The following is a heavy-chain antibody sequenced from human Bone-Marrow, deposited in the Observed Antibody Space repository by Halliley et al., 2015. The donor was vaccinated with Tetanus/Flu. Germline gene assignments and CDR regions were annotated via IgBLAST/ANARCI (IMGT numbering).Heavy chain of an antibody. J-gene: IGHJ4*02. V-gene: IGHV4-31*03. CDR2: IYYSGTT. D-gene: IGHD2-21*01. CDR3: ARSSLFVQERVYCFDY. CDR1: GAFIRSGGYY. Sequence: TLSLTCTVSGAFIRSGGYYWSWIRQHPGKGLEWIGYIYYSGTTYYNASLKSRVTISVDTSKNQFSLKLRSVTAADTAVYYCARSSLFVQERVYCFDYWGLGTLVTVSS.